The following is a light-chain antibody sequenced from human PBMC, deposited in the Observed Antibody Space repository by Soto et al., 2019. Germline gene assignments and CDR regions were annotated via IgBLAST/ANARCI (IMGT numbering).Light chain of an antibody. CDR2: EVS. CDR1: SSDVGGYNF. V-gene: IGLV2-8*01. Sequence: SALTQPPSASGPPGQSVTISCTGTSSDVGGYNFVSWYQQHPGKAPKLMIYEVSERPSGVPDRFSGSESGNTASLTVSGLQAEDEADYYCSSYAGSNIVVFGGGTKLTVL. CDR3: SSYAGSNIVV. J-gene: IGLJ2*01.